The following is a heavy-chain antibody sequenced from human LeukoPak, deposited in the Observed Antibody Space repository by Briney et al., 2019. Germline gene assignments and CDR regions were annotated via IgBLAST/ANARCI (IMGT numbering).Heavy chain of an antibody. D-gene: IGHD2-15*01. CDR3: ARGPKARYCSGGSCLQAYYFDY. CDR2: ISAYNGNT. V-gene: IGHV1-18*01. CDR1: GYTFTSYG. Sequence: ASVKVSCKASGYTFTSYGISWVRQAPGQGLEWMGWISAYNGNTNYAQKLQGRVTMTTDTSTSTAYMELRSLRSDDTAVYYCARGPKARYCSGGSCLQAYYFDYWGQGTLVTVSS. J-gene: IGHJ4*02.